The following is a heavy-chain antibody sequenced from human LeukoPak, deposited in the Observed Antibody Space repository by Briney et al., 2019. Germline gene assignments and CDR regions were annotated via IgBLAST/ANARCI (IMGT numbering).Heavy chain of an antibody. CDR3: ARNYDFWSGYYQYYGMDV. Sequence: ASVKVSCKASGYTFTSYDINWARQATGQGLEWMGWMNPNSGNTGYAQKFQGRVTMTRNTSISTAYMELSSLRSEDTAVYYCARNYDFWSGYYQYYGMDVWGQGTTVTVSS. J-gene: IGHJ6*02. CDR2: MNPNSGNT. CDR1: GYTFTSYD. D-gene: IGHD3-3*01. V-gene: IGHV1-8*01.